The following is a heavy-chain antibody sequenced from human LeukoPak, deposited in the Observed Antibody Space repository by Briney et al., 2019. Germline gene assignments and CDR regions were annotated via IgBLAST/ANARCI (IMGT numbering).Heavy chain of an antibody. D-gene: IGHD1-26*01. CDR2: INPSGGST. CDR3: AREKIVGATPSGAFDI. V-gene: IGHV1-46*01. J-gene: IGHJ3*02. Sequence: GASVKVSCKASGYTFTSYYMHWVRQAPGQGLEWMGIINPSGGSTSYAQKFQGRVTMTRDMSTSTVYMELSSLRSEDTAVYYCAREKIVGATPSGAFDIWGQGTMVTVSS. CDR1: GYTFTSYY.